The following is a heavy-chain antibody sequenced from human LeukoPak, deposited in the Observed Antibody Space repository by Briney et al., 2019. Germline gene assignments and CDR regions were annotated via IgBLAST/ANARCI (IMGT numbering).Heavy chain of an antibody. D-gene: IGHD2-2*01. J-gene: IGHJ6*03. CDR3: ARGYCSSTSCYYYYMDV. CDR2: IIPIFGTA. Sequence: GASVKVSCKASGGTFSSYAISWVRQAPGQGLEWMEGIIPIFGTANYAQKFQGRVTITADESTSTAYMELSSLRSEDTAVYYCARGYCSSTSCYYYYMDVWGKGTTVTISS. V-gene: IGHV1-69*13. CDR1: GGTFSSYA.